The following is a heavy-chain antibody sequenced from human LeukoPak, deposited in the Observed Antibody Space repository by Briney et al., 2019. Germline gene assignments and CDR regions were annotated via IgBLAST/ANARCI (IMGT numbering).Heavy chain of an antibody. CDR2: GSNGGST. Sequence: SETLSLTCTVSGGSISSGGFYWSWIRQPPGGGVEWLGYGSNGGSTIYNPSLKSRVTLSVDTSKNQLSLKLSPVTAADTAVYHCVRLQPNTGEWAFDIWGQGTMVSVSS. J-gene: IGHJ3*02. D-gene: IGHD1-1*01. V-gene: IGHV4-61*08. CDR3: VRLQPNTGEWAFDI. CDR1: GGSISSGGFY.